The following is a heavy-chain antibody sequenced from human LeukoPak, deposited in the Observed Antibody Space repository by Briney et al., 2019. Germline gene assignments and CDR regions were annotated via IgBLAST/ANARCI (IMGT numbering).Heavy chain of an antibody. Sequence: VASMKVSCKASGGTFSSYAISWVRQAPGQGLEWMGGIIPIFGTANYAQKFQGRVTITTDESTSTAYMELSSLRSEDTAVYYCARDQSGYFDLWGRGTLVTVSS. CDR1: GGTFSSYA. V-gene: IGHV1-69*05. CDR2: IIPIFGTA. J-gene: IGHJ2*01. CDR3: ARDQSGYFDL.